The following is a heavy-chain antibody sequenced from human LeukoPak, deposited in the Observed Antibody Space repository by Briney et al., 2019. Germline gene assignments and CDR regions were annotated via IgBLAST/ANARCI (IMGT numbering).Heavy chain of an antibody. V-gene: IGHV4-39*01. CDR2: IYYTGST. CDR1: GGSISSRSDY. CDR3: ARRPGEYGGNDFDY. D-gene: IGHD4/OR15-4a*01. Sequence: SETLSLTCTVSGGSISSRSDYWGWIRQPPGKGLEWNGSIYYTGSTHYNPSLKNRVTISVDTSKNQFSLKLSSVNAADTAVYYCARRPGEYGGNDFDYWGQGTLVTVSS. J-gene: IGHJ4*02.